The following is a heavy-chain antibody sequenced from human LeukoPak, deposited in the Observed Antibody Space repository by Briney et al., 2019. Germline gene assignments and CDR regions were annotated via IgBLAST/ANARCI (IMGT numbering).Heavy chain of an antibody. D-gene: IGHD3-9*01. CDR2: ITGSGGNT. V-gene: IGHV3-23*01. Sequence: GGSLRLSCAASGFTFSNYAMSWVRQAPGKGGEWVSAITGSGGNTYYADSVKGRFTISRDNSKNTLYLQMNSLRAQDTAVYYCAKWGDYDVLTGYYLSDYWGQGTLVTVSS. J-gene: IGHJ4*02. CDR1: GFTFSNYA. CDR3: AKWGDYDVLTGYYLSDY.